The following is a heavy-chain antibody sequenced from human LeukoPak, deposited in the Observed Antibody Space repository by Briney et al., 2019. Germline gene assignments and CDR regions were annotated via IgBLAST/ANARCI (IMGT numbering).Heavy chain of an antibody. CDR3: ARQGGTAMIIYSYYGMDV. Sequence: GGSLRLSCAASGFTFSSYAMHWVRQAPGKGLEWVAVISYDGSNKYYADSVKGRFTISRDNSKNTLYLQMSSLRAEDTAVYYCARQGGTAMIIYSYYGMDVWGQGATVTVSS. D-gene: IGHD5-18*01. CDR1: GFTFSSYA. CDR2: ISYDGSNK. V-gene: IGHV3-30-3*01. J-gene: IGHJ6*02.